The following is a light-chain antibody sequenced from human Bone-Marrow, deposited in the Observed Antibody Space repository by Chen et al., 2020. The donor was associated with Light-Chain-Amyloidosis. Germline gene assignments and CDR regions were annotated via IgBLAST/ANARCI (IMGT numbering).Light chain of an antibody. CDR3: QAWDSSTWV. J-gene: IGLJ3*02. V-gene: IGLV3-21*01. CDR2: QDS. CDR1: NIGSKS. Sequence: SYVLTQPPSVSVAPGQTARITCGGNNIGSKSVHWYQQKPGQAPVLVIYQDSKRPSGIPERFSGSNSGNTATLTISGTQAMDEADYYCQAWDSSTWVFGGGTKLTVL.